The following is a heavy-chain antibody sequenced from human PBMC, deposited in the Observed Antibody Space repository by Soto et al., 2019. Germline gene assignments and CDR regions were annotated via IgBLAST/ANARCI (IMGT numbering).Heavy chain of an antibody. V-gene: IGHV1-69*01. CDR3: VRPYEGGYHSKHHYYYALDV. Sequence: QVQLVQSGAEVKKPGSSVKVSCEVHGGTFSRYAISWVRQAPGQRLEWMGGIVPIFGTTNYAQRFQGRVTITTDESASTAHMELRNLRSEDTAVYYCVRPYEGGYHSKHHYYYALDVWGQGTTVTVPS. J-gene: IGHJ6*02. CDR2: IVPIFGTT. CDR1: GGTFSRYA. D-gene: IGHD5-18*01.